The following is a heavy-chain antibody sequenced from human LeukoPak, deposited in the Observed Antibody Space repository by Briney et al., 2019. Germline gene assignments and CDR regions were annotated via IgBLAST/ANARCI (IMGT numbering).Heavy chain of an antibody. V-gene: IGHV4-30-2*01. CDR3: ARDLHVFTMIVVGLFDY. CDR2: IYHSGST. Sequence: SETLSLTCTVSGGSISSGGYYWSWIRQPPGKGLEWIGYIYHSGSTYYNPSLKSRVTISVDRSKNQFSLKLSSVTAADTAVYYCARDLHVFTMIVVGLFDYWGQGTLVTVSS. CDR1: GGSISSGGYY. J-gene: IGHJ4*02. D-gene: IGHD3-22*01.